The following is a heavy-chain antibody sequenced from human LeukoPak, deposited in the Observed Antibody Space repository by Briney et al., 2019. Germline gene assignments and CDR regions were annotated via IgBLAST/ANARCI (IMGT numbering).Heavy chain of an antibody. J-gene: IGHJ4*02. CDR2: IKQDGNEK. CDR1: GFRFNTYW. CDR3: ARDALGEGEDANYAVYYFDY. V-gene: IGHV3-7*01. Sequence: GGSLRLSCAASGFRFNTYWMSWVRQAPGKGLEWVANIKQDGNEKYYADSVKGRFTISRDNGKNSLDLQMNSLRADDTAVYYCARDALGEGEDANYAVYYFDYWGQGTVVTVSS. D-gene: IGHD4/OR15-4a*01.